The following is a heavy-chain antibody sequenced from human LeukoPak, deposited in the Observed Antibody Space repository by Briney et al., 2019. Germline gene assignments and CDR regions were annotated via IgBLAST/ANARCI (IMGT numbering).Heavy chain of an antibody. CDR2: INPSGGTT. CDR3: ARAEKPNWGNYYYYCMDV. Sequence: GASVKVSCKAFGYIFTNYYMHWVRQAPGQGLQWMGIINPSGGTTNYAQKFQGRVTMTRDTSTSTVYMELSSLRFGDAAVYYCARAEKPNWGNYYYYCMDVWGKGTTVTVSS. J-gene: IGHJ6*03. D-gene: IGHD7-27*01. CDR1: GYIFTNYY. V-gene: IGHV1-46*01.